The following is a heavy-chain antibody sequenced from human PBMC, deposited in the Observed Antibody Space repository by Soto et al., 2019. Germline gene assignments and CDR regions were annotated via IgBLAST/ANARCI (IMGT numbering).Heavy chain of an antibody. J-gene: IGHJ6*02. CDR1: GGSITNTGYY. V-gene: IGHV4-30-4*01. CDR2: IDYSGST. CDR3: ASDGPYSDGMDV. Sequence: QVQLQESGPGLVKPSQTLSLTCSVSGGSITNTGYYWNWIRQSPGKGLEWIGSIDYSGSTYYNPSLMSRVIMTADTSKNLFSLTLRSVTAADTALYFCASDGPYSDGMDVWGQGTTVTVSS.